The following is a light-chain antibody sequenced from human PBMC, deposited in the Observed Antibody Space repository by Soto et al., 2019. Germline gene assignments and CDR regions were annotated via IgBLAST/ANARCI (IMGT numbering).Light chain of an antibody. V-gene: IGKV3-20*01. CDR2: GAS. CDR1: QSVSSSY. J-gene: IGKJ2*01. CDR3: PQYVSSPST. Sequence: DIVLTQSPGTLSLSQGERATLSCRASQSVSSSYLGWYQHKPGQAPRLRIYGASSRATGIPDRFSVSGSGTDVTLSISRLEPEDFAVYYCPQYVSSPSTCGQGTKLEIK.